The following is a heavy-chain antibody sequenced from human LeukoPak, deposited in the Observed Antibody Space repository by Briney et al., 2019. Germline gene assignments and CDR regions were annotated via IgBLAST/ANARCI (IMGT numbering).Heavy chain of an antibody. Sequence: SETLSLTCTVSGGSISSYYWSWIRQPPGKGLEWIGHIYSSGSTYYNPSLKSRVTISVDTSTNHFYLKLTSVTAADTALYYCARRWTGENTFDIWGQGTMVTVSS. CDR1: GGSISSYY. CDR3: ARRWTGENTFDI. CDR2: IYSSGST. D-gene: IGHD3/OR15-3a*01. V-gene: IGHV4-4*09. J-gene: IGHJ3*02.